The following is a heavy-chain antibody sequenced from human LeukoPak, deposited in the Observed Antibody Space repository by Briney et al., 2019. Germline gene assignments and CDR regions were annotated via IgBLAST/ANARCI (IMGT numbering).Heavy chain of an antibody. Sequence: GGALRLSCAASGFTFINAWMSWVRQAPGKGLEWVANIKQDGSEKYYVDSVKGRFTISRDNAKNSLYLQMNSLRAEDTAVYYCARAIAFWGQGTLVTVSS. CDR1: GFTFINAW. CDR3: ARAIAF. D-gene: IGHD2-15*01. V-gene: IGHV3-7*04. CDR2: IKQDGSEK. J-gene: IGHJ4*02.